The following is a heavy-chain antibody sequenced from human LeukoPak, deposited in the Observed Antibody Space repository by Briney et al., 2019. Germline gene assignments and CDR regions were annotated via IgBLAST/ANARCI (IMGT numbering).Heavy chain of an antibody. CDR3: ARDSSTSSYYYYGMDV. J-gene: IGHJ6*02. CDR2: IYYSGST. V-gene: IGHV4-31*03. Sequence: SSETLSLTCTVSGGSISSGGYYWSWIRQHPGKGLEWIGYIYYSGSTYYNPSLKSRVTISVDTSKNQFSLKLSSVTAADTAVYYCARDSSTSSYYYYGMDVWGQGTTVTVSS. D-gene: IGHD2-2*01. CDR1: GGSISSGGYY.